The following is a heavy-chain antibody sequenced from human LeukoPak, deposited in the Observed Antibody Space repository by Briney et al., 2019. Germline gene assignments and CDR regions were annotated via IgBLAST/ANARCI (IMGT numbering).Heavy chain of an antibody. Sequence: SETLSLTCTVSGGSISSYYWSWIRQPAGKELEWIGRFYSSGSTNYNPSFKSRVTMSVDTSKNQFSLKLTSVTAADTAVYYCARDWGSGNGFDIWGQGTMVTASS. J-gene: IGHJ3*02. D-gene: IGHD3-10*01. V-gene: IGHV4-4*07. CDR3: ARDWGSGNGFDI. CDR1: GGSISSYY. CDR2: FYSSGST.